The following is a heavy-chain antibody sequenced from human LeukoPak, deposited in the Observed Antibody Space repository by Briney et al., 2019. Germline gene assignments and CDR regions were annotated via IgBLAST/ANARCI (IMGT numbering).Heavy chain of an antibody. J-gene: IGHJ4*02. CDR2: IIPIFGTA. D-gene: IGHD1-26*01. Sequence: SVKVSCKASGYTFSSYAISWVRQAPGQGLEWMGGIIPIFGTASYAQKFQGRVTITTDESTSTAYMELSSLRSEDTAVYYCARGSAGAVYYFDYWGQGTLVTVSS. CDR3: ARGSAGAVYYFDY. CDR1: GYTFSSYA. V-gene: IGHV1-69*05.